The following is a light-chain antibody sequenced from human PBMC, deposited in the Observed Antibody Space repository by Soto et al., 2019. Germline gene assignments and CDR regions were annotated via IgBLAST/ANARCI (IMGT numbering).Light chain of an antibody. CDR3: SSYTSKSSLI. CDR1: MRDVGAYNL. V-gene: IGLV2-14*01. CDR2: EVR. J-gene: IGLJ2*01. Sequence: QYALTQPASVSGSPGQSITISCAGTMRDVGAYNLVSWYQQHPGRAPQLIIYEVRNRPSGISFRFSGSKSGNTASLTISGIQAEDEADYYCSSYTSKSSLIFGGGTKLTVL.